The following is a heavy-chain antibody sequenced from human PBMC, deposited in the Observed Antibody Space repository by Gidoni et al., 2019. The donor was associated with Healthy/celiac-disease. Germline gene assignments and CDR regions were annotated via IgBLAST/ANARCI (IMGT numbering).Heavy chain of an antibody. CDR3: AKGTDYWEWLRLSPHDAFDI. CDR2: ISYDGSNK. Sequence: QVQLVASGGGVVQPGRSLRLSCAASGFTFSSYGMPWVRQAPGKGLGWVAVISYDGSNKYYADSVKGRFTISRDKSKNTLYLQMNSLRAEDTAVYYCAKGTDYWEWLRLSPHDAFDIWGQGTMVTVSS. V-gene: IGHV3-30*18. D-gene: IGHD5-12*01. J-gene: IGHJ3*02. CDR1: GFTFSSYG.